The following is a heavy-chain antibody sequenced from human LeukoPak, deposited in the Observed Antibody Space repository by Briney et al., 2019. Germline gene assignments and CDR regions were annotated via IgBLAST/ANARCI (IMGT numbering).Heavy chain of an antibody. Sequence: GGSLRLSCAASGFTFSSYDMHWVRQATGKGLEWVSAIGTAGDTYYPGSVKGRFTISRENAKNSLYLQMNSLRAGDTAVYYCARDGGALDFDYWGQGTLVTVSS. V-gene: IGHV3-13*01. CDR3: ARDGGALDFDY. CDR2: IGTAGDT. CDR1: GFTFSSYD. J-gene: IGHJ4*02. D-gene: IGHD3-10*01.